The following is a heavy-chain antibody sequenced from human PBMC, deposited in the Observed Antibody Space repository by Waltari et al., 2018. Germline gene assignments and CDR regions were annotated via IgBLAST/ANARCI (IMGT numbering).Heavy chain of an antibody. CDR1: GFTFSIYG. J-gene: IGHJ4*02. Sequence: EVQLWESGGGLDQPGGSLRLSCSASGFTFSIYGMNWVRRAPGKGRKWVSSITGDGAYTYYTDSVKGRFIVSRDNSKNTVYLQMNSLRAEDTAVYFCTKWAETTKAYFDDWGQGILVTVAS. CDR2: ITGDGAYT. D-gene: IGHD1-7*01. CDR3: TKWAETTKAYFDD. V-gene: IGHV3-23*01.